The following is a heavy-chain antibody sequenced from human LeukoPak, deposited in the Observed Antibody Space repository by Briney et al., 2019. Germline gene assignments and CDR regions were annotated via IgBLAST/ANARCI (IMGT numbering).Heavy chain of an antibody. CDR1: GGTFSSYA. V-gene: IGHV1-69*13. J-gene: IGHJ6*02. Sequence: GASVKVSCKASGGTFSSYAISWVRQAPGQGLEWMGGIIPIFGTANYAQKLQGRVTITADESTSTAYMELSSLRSEDTAVYYCARDVARYRHGMDVWGQGTTVTVSS. D-gene: IGHD2-15*01. CDR3: ARDVARYRHGMDV. CDR2: IIPIFGTA.